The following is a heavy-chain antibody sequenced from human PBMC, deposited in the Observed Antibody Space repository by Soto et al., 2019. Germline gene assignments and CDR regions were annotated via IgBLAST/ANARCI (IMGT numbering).Heavy chain of an antibody. D-gene: IGHD6-13*01. Sequence: PGGSLRLSCEASGFVFTTFWMHWVRHVPGKGLVWVARIDTSGHSTNYAESVKGRFTISRDNAKNTVSLQMNSLRVEDTGVYYCAKDSWYFDLWSQGSQVTVFS. V-gene: IGHV3-74*01. J-gene: IGHJ4*02. CDR3: AKDSWYFDL. CDR1: GFVFTTFW. CDR2: IDTSGHST.